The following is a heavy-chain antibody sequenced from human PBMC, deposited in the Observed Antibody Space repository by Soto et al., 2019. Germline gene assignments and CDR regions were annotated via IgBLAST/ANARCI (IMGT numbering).Heavy chain of an antibody. Sequence: VGSLRLSCAASGFTVSHKYISWVRQAPGKGLEWVSGISSDGRTYYADSVKGRFSISRDISKDTVYLQMDSLGYEDTAIYYCARDCCSKNHFAHWGQGTLVTVSS. CDR3: ARDCCSKNHFAH. CDR2: ISSDGRT. J-gene: IGHJ4*02. V-gene: IGHV3-53*01. CDR1: GFTVSHKY. D-gene: IGHD2-2*01.